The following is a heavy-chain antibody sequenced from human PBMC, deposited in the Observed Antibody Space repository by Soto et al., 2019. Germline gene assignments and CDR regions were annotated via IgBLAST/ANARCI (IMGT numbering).Heavy chain of an antibody. CDR3: ARGVRY. CDR1: AASITSGTYS. J-gene: IGHJ4*02. D-gene: IGHD3-3*01. Sequence: QVQLQKSGPGLVMPSQTLSLTCAVSAASITSGTYSWSWIRQHQGKALEWIGYISYSGSTYYNPSLKSRVTISVDTSKNQLSLIVSSVTAADTALYYCARGVRYWGQGTLVTVSS. CDR2: ISYSGST. V-gene: IGHV4-31*11.